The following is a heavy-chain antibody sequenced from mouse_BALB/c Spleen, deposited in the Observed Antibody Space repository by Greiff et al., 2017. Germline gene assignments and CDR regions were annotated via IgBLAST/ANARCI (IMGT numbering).Heavy chain of an antibody. Sequence: QAQLQQSGAELVRPGASVTLSCKASGYTFTDYEMHWVKQTPVHGLEWIGAIDPETGGTAYNQKFKGKATLTADKSSSTAYMELRSLTSEDSAVYYCTRSDWDYFDYWGQGTTLTVSS. J-gene: IGHJ2*01. V-gene: IGHV1-15*01. CDR2: IDPETGGT. CDR3: TRSDWDYFDY. D-gene: IGHD4-1*01. CDR1: GYTFTDYE.